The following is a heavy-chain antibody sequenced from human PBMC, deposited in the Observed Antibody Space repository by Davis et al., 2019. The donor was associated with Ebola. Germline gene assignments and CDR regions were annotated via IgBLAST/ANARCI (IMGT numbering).Heavy chain of an antibody. D-gene: IGHD5-18*01. V-gene: IGHV1-69*13. CDR3: ARVDTAMVTHDYYYGMDV. Sequence: SVKVSCKAFGGTFSSYAISWVRQAPGQGLEWMGGIIPIFGTANYAQKFQGRVTITADESTSTAYMELSSLRSEDTAVYYCARVDTAMVTHDYYYGMDVWGQGTTVTVSS. CDR2: IIPIFGTA. CDR1: GGTFSSYA. J-gene: IGHJ6*02.